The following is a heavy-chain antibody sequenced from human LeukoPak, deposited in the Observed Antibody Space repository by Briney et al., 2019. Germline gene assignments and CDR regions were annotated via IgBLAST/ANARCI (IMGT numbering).Heavy chain of an antibody. CDR1: GGTFNTFT. J-gene: IGHJ6*03. Sequence: SVKVSCKASGGTFNTFTISWVRQAPGQGLEWMGGIIPMFGTANYAQRCQGRVTITAAESTSPAYMELRRLRSEDTDVYYCRKDGYCRGTNCYRGSYTDYYYMDVWGNGTTVTVSS. CDR3: RKDGYCRGTNCYRGSYTDYYYMDV. CDR2: IIPMFGTA. V-gene: IGHV1-69*13. D-gene: IGHD2-2*01.